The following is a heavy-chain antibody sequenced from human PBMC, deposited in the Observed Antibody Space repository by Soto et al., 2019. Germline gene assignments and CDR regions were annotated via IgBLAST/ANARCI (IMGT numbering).Heavy chain of an antibody. CDR1: GFSFYRYW. CDR3: ARVSRFLTGPTDAFDI. Sequence: PGGSLRLSCAASGFSFYRYWMNWVRQAPGKGLEWVANIKQDGSEKNYVDSVEGRFTISRDNDKSSLFLQMNSLRAEDTAVYYCARVSRFLTGPTDAFDIWCKGTMVTVSS. CDR2: IKQDGSEK. D-gene: IGHD3-9*01. V-gene: IGHV3-7*05. J-gene: IGHJ3*02.